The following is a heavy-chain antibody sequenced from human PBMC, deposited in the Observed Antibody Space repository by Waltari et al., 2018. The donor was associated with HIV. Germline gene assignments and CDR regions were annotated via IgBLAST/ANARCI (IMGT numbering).Heavy chain of an antibody. J-gene: IGHJ4*02. Sequence: QVQLVQSGAEVKKSGASVRVTCTASGYTFTTHYIHWVRQAPGQGLEWMGWINCDTGDTKYAQRCQGRVTMTRDTSITSAYMERSRLKTDDTALYFCARRKSSSSRAFDSWGQGTLVTVSS. CDR2: INCDTGDT. V-gene: IGHV1-2*02. CDR3: ARRKSSSSRAFDS. CDR1: GYTFTTHY. D-gene: IGHD2-2*01.